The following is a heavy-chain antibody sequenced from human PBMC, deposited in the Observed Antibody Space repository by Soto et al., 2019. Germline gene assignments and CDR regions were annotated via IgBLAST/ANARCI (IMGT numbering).Heavy chain of an antibody. CDR2: IIPILGIA. D-gene: IGHD3-22*01. V-gene: IGHV1-69*02. CDR1: GGTFSSYT. Sequence: QVQLVQSGAEVKKPGSSVKVSCKASGGTFSSYTISWVRQAPGQGLEWMGRIIPILGIANYAQKFQGRVTITQXXSXSKXYRELRSLRSEDTAVYYCARANYYDSSGHGYYFDYWGQGTLVTVSS. CDR3: ARANYYDSSGHGYYFDY. J-gene: IGHJ4*02.